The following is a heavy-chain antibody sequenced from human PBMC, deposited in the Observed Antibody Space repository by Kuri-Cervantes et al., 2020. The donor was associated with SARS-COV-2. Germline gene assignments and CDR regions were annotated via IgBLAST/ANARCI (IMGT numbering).Heavy chain of an antibody. D-gene: IGHD3-10*01. CDR1: GGTFSSYA. V-gene: IGHV1-69*05. Sequence: SVKVSCKASGGTFSSYAISWVRQAPGQGLEWMGGIIPIFGTANYAQKFQGRVTITTDESTSTAYMELSSLRSEDTAVYYCARSRFGDYIDAFDIWGQGTMVTGSS. CDR3: ARSRFGDYIDAFDI. J-gene: IGHJ3*02. CDR2: IIPIFGTA.